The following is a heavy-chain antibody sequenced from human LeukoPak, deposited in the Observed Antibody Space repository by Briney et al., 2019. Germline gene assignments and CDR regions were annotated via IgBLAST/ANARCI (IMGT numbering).Heavy chain of an antibody. Sequence: PGGSLRLSCAASGFTFSTYAMHWVRQAPGKGLECVAVISNDGSDKYYPDSVKGRFTISRDNSENTQYLQMNSLRAEDTAVYYCARGTYYYDSSGYYSGGLGYWGQGTLVTVSS. V-gene: IGHV3-30*04. CDR1: GFTFSTYA. CDR2: ISNDGSDK. D-gene: IGHD3-22*01. CDR3: ARGTYYYDSSGYYSGGLGY. J-gene: IGHJ4*02.